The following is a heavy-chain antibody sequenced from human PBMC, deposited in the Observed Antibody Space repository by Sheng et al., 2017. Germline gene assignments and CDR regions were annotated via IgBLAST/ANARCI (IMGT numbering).Heavy chain of an antibody. CDR2: VYYSGST. CDR3: ARDKKINWFDS. V-gene: IGHV4-39*07. CDR1: GGSISSNSYY. Sequence: QLQLQESGPGLVKPSETLSLTCTVSGGSISSNSYYWGWIRQPPGKGLEWIGSVYYSGSTYSNPSLRGRVTLSVDTSKNQFSLELRAVTAADTAVYYCARDKKINWFDSWGQGSLVTVSS. J-gene: IGHJ5*01.